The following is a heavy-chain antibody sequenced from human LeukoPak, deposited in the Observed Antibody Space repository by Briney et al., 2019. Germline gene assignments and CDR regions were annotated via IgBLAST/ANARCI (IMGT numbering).Heavy chain of an antibody. CDR1: GGAFSSYA. J-gene: IGHJ4*02. CDR2: IIPIFGTA. D-gene: IGHD6-19*01. CDR3: ARAGGWYRNGYFDY. Sequence: SVKVSCRASGGAFSSYAISWVRQAPGQGLEWMGGIIPIFGTANYAQKFQGRVTITADKSTSTAYMELSSLRSEDTAVYYCARAGGWYRNGYFDYWGQGTLVTVSS. V-gene: IGHV1-69*06.